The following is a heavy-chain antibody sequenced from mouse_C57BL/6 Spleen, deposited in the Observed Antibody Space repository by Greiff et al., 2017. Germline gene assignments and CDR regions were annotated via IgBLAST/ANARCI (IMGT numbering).Heavy chain of an antibody. Sequence: VQGVESGPGLVAPSQSLSITCTVSGFSLTSYAISWVRQPPGKGLEWLGVIWTGGGTNYNSALKSRLSISKDNSKSQVFLKMNSLQTDDTARYYCARNIRGYGYDEAMDYWGQGTSVTVSS. CDR2: IWTGGGT. J-gene: IGHJ4*01. CDR3: ARNIRGYGYDEAMDY. CDR1: GFSLTSYA. D-gene: IGHD2-2*01. V-gene: IGHV2-9-1*01.